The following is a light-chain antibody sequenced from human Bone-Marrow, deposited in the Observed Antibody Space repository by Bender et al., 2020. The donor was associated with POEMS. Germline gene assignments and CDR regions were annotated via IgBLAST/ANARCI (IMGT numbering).Light chain of an antibody. CDR3: CSYAGRGSNTFVI. J-gene: IGLJ2*01. CDR2: GVT. Sequence: QSALTQPASVSGSPGQSITISCTGTSSDVGGYDYVSWYQQHPGKAPKLMIYGVTKRPSGVPDRFSGSKSGNTASLTISGLQAEDEADYYCCSYAGRGSNTFVIFGGGTKLTVL. CDR1: SSDVGGYDY. V-gene: IGLV2-11*01.